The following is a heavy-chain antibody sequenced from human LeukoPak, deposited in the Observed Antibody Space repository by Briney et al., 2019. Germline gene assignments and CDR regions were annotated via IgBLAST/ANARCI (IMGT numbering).Heavy chain of an antibody. CDR3: ARDNPPDY. CDR1: GFTFSSSW. CDR2: IKQDGSEK. V-gene: IGHV3-7*03. J-gene: IGHJ4*02. Sequence: GGSLRLSCVASGFTFSSSWMSWVRQAPGKGLEWVANIKQDGSEKSYVESVRGRFTISRDNAKNSLYLQLNSLGAEDTALYYCARDNPPDYWGQGTLVTVSS.